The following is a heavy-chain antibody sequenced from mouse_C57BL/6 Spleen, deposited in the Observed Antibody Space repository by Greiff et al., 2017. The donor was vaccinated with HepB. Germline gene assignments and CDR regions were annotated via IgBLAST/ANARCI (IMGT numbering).Heavy chain of an antibody. CDR2: ISYSGST. J-gene: IGHJ1*03. Sequence: EVKLVESGPGLAQPSQTLSLTCSVTGYSITSDYWNWIRKFPGNKLEYMGYISYSGSTYYNPSLKRRISITRDTSKNQYYLQLNSVTTEDTATYYCARRRGTTVVAPYWYFDVWGTGTTVTVSS. D-gene: IGHD1-1*01. V-gene: IGHV3-8*01. CDR3: ARRRGTTVVAPYWYFDV. CDR1: GYSITSDY.